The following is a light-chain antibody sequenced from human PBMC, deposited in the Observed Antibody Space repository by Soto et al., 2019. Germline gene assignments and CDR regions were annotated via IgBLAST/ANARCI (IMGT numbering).Light chain of an antibody. CDR2: GAS. Sequence: EIALTQSPGTLSLSPGERATLSCRDSQSVSNNYLAWYQQKPGQAPRLLIYGASNRATGIPDRFSGSGSGTDFTLTISRLQPEDFAVYYCQQRSDWRITFGQGTRLEIK. J-gene: IGKJ5*01. CDR3: QQRSDWRIT. V-gene: IGKV3D-20*02. CDR1: QSVSNNY.